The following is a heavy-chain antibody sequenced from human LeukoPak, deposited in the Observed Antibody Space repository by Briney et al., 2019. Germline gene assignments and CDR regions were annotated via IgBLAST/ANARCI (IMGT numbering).Heavy chain of an antibody. CDR1: GYTFTSYD. V-gene: IGHV1-8*01. J-gene: IGHJ4*02. CDR2: MNPNSGNT. D-gene: IGHD1-26*01. Sequence: ASVKVSCKASGYTFTSYDINWVRQATGQGLEWMGWMNPNSGNTGYAQQFQGRVTMTRNTSISTAYMELSSLRSEDTAVYYCARLNRARGSYPAKYFDYWGQGTLVTVSS. CDR3: ARLNRARGSYPAKYFDY.